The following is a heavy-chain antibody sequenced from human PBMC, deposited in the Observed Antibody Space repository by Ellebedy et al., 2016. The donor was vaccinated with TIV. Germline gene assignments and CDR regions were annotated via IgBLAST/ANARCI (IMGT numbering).Heavy chain of an antibody. CDR3: ARHPKGNWNYPYYFDY. Sequence: MPSETLSLTCTVSGGSISSGGYYWSWIRQPPGKGLEWIGYIYYSGSTNYNPSLKSRVTISVDTSKNQFSLKLSSVTAADTAVYYCARHPKGNWNYPYYFDYWGQGTLVTVSS. CDR1: GGSISSGGYY. CDR2: IYYSGST. V-gene: IGHV4-61*08. J-gene: IGHJ4*02. D-gene: IGHD1-7*01.